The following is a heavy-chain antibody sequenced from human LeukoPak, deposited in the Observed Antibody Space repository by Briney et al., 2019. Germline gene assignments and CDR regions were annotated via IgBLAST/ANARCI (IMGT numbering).Heavy chain of an antibody. CDR2: IKQDGSEK. CDR3: ARALVY. V-gene: IGHV3-7*03. Sequence: GGSLRLSCAASGFTFSSYWISWVRQAPGKGLEWVANIKQDGSEKYYVDSVKGRFTISRDNAKNSLYLQMNSLRAEDTAVYYCARALVYWGQGTLVTVSS. J-gene: IGHJ4*02. CDR1: GFTFSSYW. D-gene: IGHD6-13*01.